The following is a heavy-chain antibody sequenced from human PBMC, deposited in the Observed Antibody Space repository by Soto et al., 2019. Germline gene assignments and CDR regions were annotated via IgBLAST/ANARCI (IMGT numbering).Heavy chain of an antibody. D-gene: IGHD6-13*01. Sequence: GGSLRLSCTASGFTFGDYAMSWFRQAPGKGLEWVGFIRSKAYGGTTEYAASVKGRFTISRDDSKSIAYLQMNSLKTEDIAVYYCTSRGAAAGTGYDFDYWGQGTLVTVSS. CDR3: TSRGAAAGTGYDFDY. CDR2: IRSKAYGGTT. CDR1: GFTFGDYA. J-gene: IGHJ4*02. V-gene: IGHV3-49*03.